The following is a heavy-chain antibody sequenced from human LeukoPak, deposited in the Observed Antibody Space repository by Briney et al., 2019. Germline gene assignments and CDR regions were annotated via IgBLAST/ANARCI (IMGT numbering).Heavy chain of an antibody. V-gene: IGHV3-21*01. Sequence: GGSLRLSCVASGFTFSSYRMNWVRQAPGKGLEWVSSISSSSSYIYYADSVKGRFTISRDNAKNSLYLQMNSLRAEDTAVYYCARDAALVGATNFDYWGQGTLVTVSS. CDR3: ARDAALVGATNFDY. D-gene: IGHD1-26*01. CDR1: GFTFSSYR. J-gene: IGHJ4*02. CDR2: ISSSSSYI.